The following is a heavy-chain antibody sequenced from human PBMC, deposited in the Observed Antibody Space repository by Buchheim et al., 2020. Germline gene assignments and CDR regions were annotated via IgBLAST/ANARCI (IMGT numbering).Heavy chain of an antibody. D-gene: IGHD3-22*01. J-gene: IGHJ4*02. CDR2: ISSSSYI. CDR3: ARDPYYYDSSGYSDY. V-gene: IGHV3-21*01. Sequence: EVQLVESGGGLVKPGGSLRLSCAASGFTFSSYSMNWVRQAPGKGLEWVSSISSSSYIYYADSVKGRFTISRDNAKNSLYLPMNSLRAEDTAVYYCARDPYYYDSSGYSDYWGQGTL. CDR1: GFTFSSYS.